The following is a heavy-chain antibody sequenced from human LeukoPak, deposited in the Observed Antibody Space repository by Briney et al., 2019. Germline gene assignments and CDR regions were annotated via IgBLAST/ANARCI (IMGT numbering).Heavy chain of an antibody. CDR1: GYTFTSYD. V-gene: IGHV1-8*01. CDR3: ARGLVGWSGRRKGMDV. Sequence: ASVKVSCKASGYTFTSYDINWVRQATGQGLEWMGWMNPNSGKTGYAQKFQGRVTMTRNTSISTAYMELSSLRSEDTAVYYCARGLVGWSGRRKGMDVWGQGTTVTVSS. CDR2: MNPNSGKT. D-gene: IGHD3-3*01. J-gene: IGHJ6*02.